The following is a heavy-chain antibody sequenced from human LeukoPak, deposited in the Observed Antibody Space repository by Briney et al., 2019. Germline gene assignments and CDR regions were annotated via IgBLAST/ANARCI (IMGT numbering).Heavy chain of an antibody. J-gene: IGHJ4*02. CDR2: ISSSGSST. CDR3: AKDPGRFCSGGSCYVDY. Sequence: GGSLGLSCAASGFTFSSYAMSWVRQAPGKGLEWVSAISSSGSSTYYADSVKGRFTISRDNSKNTLYLQMNSLRAEDTAVYYCAKDPGRFCSGGSCYVDYWGQGTLVTVSS. CDR1: GFTFSSYA. D-gene: IGHD2-15*01. V-gene: IGHV3-23*01.